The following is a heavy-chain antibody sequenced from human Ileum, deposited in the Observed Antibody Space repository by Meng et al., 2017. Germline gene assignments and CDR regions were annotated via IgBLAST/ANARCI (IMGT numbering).Heavy chain of an antibody. D-gene: IGHD2-8*01. CDR3: ARVSSMIMVYGGSYFDY. Sequence: QVHLQPWGAGLLKPSETLSLTCAVYGGSFSVYYWSWIRQPPGKGLEWIGEINHSGSTNYNPSLKSRVTISVDTSKNQFSLKLSSVTAADTAVYYCARVSSMIMVYGGSYFDYWGQGTLVTVSS. V-gene: IGHV4-34*01. J-gene: IGHJ4*02. CDR2: INHSGST. CDR1: GGSFSVYY.